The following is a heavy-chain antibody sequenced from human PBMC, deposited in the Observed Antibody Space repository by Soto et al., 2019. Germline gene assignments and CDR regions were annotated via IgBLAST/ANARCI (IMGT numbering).Heavy chain of an antibody. J-gene: IGHJ6*02. CDR3: ASGIQLWGFGMDV. V-gene: IGHV1-18*04. CDR2: ISAYNGNT. D-gene: IGHD5-18*01. CDR1: GYTFTSYG. Sequence: ASVNVSCKASGYTFTSYGISWVRQAPGQGLEWMGWISAYNGNTNYAQKLQGRVTMTTDTSTSTAYMGLRSLRSDDTAVYYCASGIQLWGFGMDVWGQGTTVTVYS.